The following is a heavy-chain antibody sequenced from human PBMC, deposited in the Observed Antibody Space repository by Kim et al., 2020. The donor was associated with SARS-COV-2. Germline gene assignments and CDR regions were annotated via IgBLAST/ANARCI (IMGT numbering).Heavy chain of an antibody. CDR3: AKDHKIVVVITIGPSDY. V-gene: IGHV3-23*01. J-gene: IGHJ4*02. D-gene: IGHD3-22*01. CDR2: ISGSGGST. Sequence: GGSLRLSCAASGFTFSSYAMSWVRQAPGKGLEWVSAISGSGGSTYYADSVKGRFTISRDNSKNTLYLQMNSLRAEDTAVYYCAKDHKIVVVITIGPSDYWGQGTLVTVSS. CDR1: GFTFSSYA.